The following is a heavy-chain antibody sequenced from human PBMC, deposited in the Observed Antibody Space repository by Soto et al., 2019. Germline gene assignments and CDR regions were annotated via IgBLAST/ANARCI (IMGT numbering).Heavy chain of an antibody. V-gene: IGHV4-59*12. D-gene: IGHD4-17*01. J-gene: IGHJ4*02. Sequence: PSETLSLTCTVSGGSISGYYWSWIRQPPGRGLEWIGYIYYSGSTNYNPSLKSRVTISVDTSKNQFSLKLSSVTAADTAVYYCARGTEVDYGDFDYWGQGTLVTVSS. CDR1: GGSISGYY. CDR2: IYYSGST. CDR3: ARGTEVDYGDFDY.